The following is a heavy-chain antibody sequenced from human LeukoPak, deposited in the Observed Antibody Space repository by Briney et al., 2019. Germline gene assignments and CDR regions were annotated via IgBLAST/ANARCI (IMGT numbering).Heavy chain of an antibody. Sequence: KPSETLSLTCTVSGGSISNYYWNWIRQPPGKGLEWIGYIYYSGTTNYNPSLKSRVSMSVDTSKNQFSLKLSSVTAADTAVYYCARPTDSGSYYNPLDYWGQGTLVTVSS. CDR1: GGSISNYY. V-gene: IGHV4-59*12. CDR3: ARPTDSGSYYNPLDY. D-gene: IGHD3-10*01. CDR2: IYYSGTT. J-gene: IGHJ4*02.